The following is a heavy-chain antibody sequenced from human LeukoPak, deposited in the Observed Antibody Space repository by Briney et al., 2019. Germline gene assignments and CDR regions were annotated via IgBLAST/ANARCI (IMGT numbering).Heavy chain of an antibody. CDR1: GFTFSNYA. J-gene: IGHJ4*02. Sequence: GGSLRLSCAASGFTFSNYAMSWVRQAPGKGVEWVSGIRASAGTTYYADSVKGRFTISRDNSKNTLYLQLNSLRAGDTAVYYCAKDRYASGSYPYYDYWGQGTLVTVSP. V-gene: IGHV3-23*01. CDR2: IRASAGTT. CDR3: AKDRYASGSYPYYDY. D-gene: IGHD3-10*01.